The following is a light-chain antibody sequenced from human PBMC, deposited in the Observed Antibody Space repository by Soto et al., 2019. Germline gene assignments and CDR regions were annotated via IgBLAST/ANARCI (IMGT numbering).Light chain of an antibody. CDR2: EGS. Sequence: QSALTQPASVSGSPGQSITISCTGTSSDVGSYNLVSWYQQHPGKAPKLMIYEGSNRPSGVSNRCSGSKSGNTASLTISGRQDDDEAAYYCCSSEGSSTPCVFGTGTKLTVL. CDR1: SSDVGSYNL. V-gene: IGLV2-23*01. J-gene: IGLJ1*01. CDR3: CSSEGSSTPCV.